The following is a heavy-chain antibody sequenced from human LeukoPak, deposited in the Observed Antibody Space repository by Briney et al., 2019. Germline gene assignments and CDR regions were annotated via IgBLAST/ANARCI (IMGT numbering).Heavy chain of an antibody. CDR1: GFNFINYW. CDR3: ARGFNWNYGRFDF. CDR2: MRQDGSEK. J-gene: IGHJ4*02. Sequence: GGSLRLSCVASGFNFINYWMSWVRHAPGKGLEWVANMRQDGSEKYYVDSVKGRFTISRDNAKNSLYLQMNSLRAEDTAVYYCARGFNWNYGRFDFWGQGTLVAVSS. V-gene: IGHV3-7*05. D-gene: IGHD1-7*01.